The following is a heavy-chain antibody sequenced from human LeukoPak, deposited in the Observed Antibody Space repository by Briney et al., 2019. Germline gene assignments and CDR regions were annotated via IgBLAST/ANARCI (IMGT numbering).Heavy chain of an antibody. CDR1: GYPFTNYG. J-gene: IGHJ4*02. CDR2: ISNYNGYT. Sequence: ASVKVSCKASGYPFTNYGISWVRQVPGQGLKWMGWISNYNGYTKYADKFQGRVTMTTDTSTTTAHMELRSLRSGDTAVYYCARDLGAAGWTSSGWFRTPDYWGQGTLVTVSS. D-gene: IGHD6-19*01. V-gene: IGHV1-18*01. CDR3: ARDLGAAGWTSSGWFRTPDY.